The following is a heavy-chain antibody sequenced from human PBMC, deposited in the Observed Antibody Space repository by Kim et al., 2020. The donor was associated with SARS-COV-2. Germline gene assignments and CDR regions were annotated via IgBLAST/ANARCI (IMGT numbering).Heavy chain of an antibody. D-gene: IGHD3-16*02. CDR2: IKSKTDGGTT. Sequence: GGSLRLSCAASGFTFSNAWMSWVRQAPGKGLEWVGRIKSKTDGGTTDYAAPVKGRFTISRDDSKNTLYLQMNSLKTEDTAVYYCTTEPGPYQLLKRAMVGIWGSYPRLRGFFDYWGQGTLVTVSS. V-gene: IGHV3-15*01. CDR1: GFTFSNAW. CDR3: TTEPGPYQLLKRAMVGIWGSYPRLRGFFDY. J-gene: IGHJ4*02.